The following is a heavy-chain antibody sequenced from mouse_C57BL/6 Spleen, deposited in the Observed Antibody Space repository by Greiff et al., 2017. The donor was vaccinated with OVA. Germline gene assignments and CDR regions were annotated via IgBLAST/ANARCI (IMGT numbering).Heavy chain of an antibody. Sequence: EVKLMESGPGLVKPSQSLSLTCSVTGYSITSGYYWNWIRQFPGNKLEWMGYISYDGSNNYNPSLKNRISITRDTSKNQFFLKLNSVTTEDTATYYCARERGYDAWFAYWGQGTLVTVSA. CDR2: ISYDGSN. CDR3: ARERGYDAWFAY. V-gene: IGHV3-6*01. CDR1: GYSITSGYY. D-gene: IGHD2-2*01. J-gene: IGHJ3*01.